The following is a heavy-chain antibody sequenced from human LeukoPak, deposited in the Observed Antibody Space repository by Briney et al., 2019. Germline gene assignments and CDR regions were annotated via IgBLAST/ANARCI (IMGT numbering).Heavy chain of an antibody. CDR1: GFTFSSYW. J-gene: IGHJ4*02. V-gene: IGHV3-30-3*01. CDR3: ARGPTHVLLWFGELLFDY. Sequence: GGSLRLSCAASGFTFSSYWMHWVRQAPGKGLEWVAVISYDGSNKYYADSVKGRFTISRDNSKNTLYLQMNSLRAEDTAVYYCARGPTHVLLWFGELLFDYWGQGTLVTVSS. CDR2: ISYDGSNK. D-gene: IGHD3-10*01.